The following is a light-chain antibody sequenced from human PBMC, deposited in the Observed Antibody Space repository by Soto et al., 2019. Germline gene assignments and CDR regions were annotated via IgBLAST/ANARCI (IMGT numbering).Light chain of an antibody. J-gene: IGKJ5*01. V-gene: IGKV3-11*01. CDR2: DAS. CDR3: QQRSNWPPVIT. Sequence: DIVLTQSPATLSLSPGERATLSCRASQSFSSYLAWYQQKPGQAPRLLIYDASKRATGIPARFSGRGSGTVFTLTVSSLEPEDFAVYYCQQRSNWPPVITFGQGTRMEIK. CDR1: QSFSSY.